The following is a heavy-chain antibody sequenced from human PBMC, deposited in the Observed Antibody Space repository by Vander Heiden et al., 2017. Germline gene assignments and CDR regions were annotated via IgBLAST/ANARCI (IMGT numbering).Heavy chain of an antibody. D-gene: IGHD2-2*01. CDR1: GFTFSSYS. V-gene: IGHV3-21*01. Sequence: EVQLVESGGGLVKPGGSLRLSCAASGFTFSSYSMNWARQAPGKGLEWVSSISSSSSYIYYADSVKGRFTISRDNAKNSLYLQMNSLRAEDTAVYYCARDGDIVVVPAADYYYYYGMDVWGQGTTVTVSS. CDR2: ISSSSSYI. J-gene: IGHJ6*02. CDR3: ARDGDIVVVPAADYYYYYGMDV.